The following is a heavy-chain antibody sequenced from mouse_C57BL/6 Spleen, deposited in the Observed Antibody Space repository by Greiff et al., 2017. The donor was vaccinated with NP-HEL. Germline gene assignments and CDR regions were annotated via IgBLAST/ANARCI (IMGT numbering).Heavy chain of an antibody. Sequence: LQESGAELAKPGASVKLSCKASGYTFTSYWMHWVKQRPGQGLEWIGYINPSSGYTKYNQKFKDKATLTADKSSSTAYMQLSSLTYEDSADYYCARLPITTVVAKDFDYWGQGTTLTVSS. J-gene: IGHJ2*01. V-gene: IGHV1-7*01. CDR3: ARLPITTVVAKDFDY. CDR1: GYTFTSYW. CDR2: INPSSGYT. D-gene: IGHD1-1*01.